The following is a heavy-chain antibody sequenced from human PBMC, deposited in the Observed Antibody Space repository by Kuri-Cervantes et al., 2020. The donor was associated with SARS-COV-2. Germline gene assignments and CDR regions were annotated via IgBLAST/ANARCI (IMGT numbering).Heavy chain of an antibody. CDR2: INHSGST. D-gene: IGHD2-2*01. J-gene: IGHJ6*03. Sequence: SQTLSLTCAVYVGSFSGYYWTWIRQPPGKGLEWIGEINHSGSTNYNPSLRSRVTISVDTSKNQFSLKLSSVTAADTAVYYCARGGIRAVPATFLGLGYYSYYYMDVWGKGTTVTVAS. V-gene: IGHV4-34*01. CDR3: ARGGIRAVPATFLGLGYYSYYYMDV. CDR1: VGSFSGYY.